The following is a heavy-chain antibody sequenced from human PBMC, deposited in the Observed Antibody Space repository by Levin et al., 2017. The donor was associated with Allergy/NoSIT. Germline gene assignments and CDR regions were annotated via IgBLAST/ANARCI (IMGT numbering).Heavy chain of an antibody. Sequence: SETLSLNCTVSGDSINTGYWTWIRQSPGKGLEWIGYIHHSGDTKYNPFLKSRITMSLDTSRKQFSLKLTSVTTADTAVYHCARDFWGSSSNGYYNYYGMDVWGQGTTVTVSS. D-gene: IGHD6-6*01. CDR1: GDSINTGY. J-gene: IGHJ6*02. CDR3: ARDFWGSSSNGYYNYYGMDV. CDR2: IHHSGDT. V-gene: IGHV4-59*01.